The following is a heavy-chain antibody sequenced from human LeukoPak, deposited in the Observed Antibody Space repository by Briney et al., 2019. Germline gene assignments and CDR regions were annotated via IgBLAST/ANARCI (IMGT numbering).Heavy chain of an antibody. CDR3: AILGYCSSTSCSHHHFDY. J-gene: IGHJ4*02. V-gene: IGHV4-39*01. Sequence: SETPSLTCTVSGGSISSSSYYWGWIRQPPGKGLEWIGSIYYSGSTYYNPSLKSRVTISVDTSKNQFSLKLSSVTAADTAVYYCAILGYCSSTSCSHHHFDYWGQGTLVTVSS. CDR1: GGSISSSSYY. D-gene: IGHD2-2*01. CDR2: IYYSGST.